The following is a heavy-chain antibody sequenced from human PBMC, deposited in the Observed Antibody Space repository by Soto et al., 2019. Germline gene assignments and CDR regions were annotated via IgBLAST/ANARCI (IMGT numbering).Heavy chain of an antibody. CDR2: MNPNSDNT. Sequence: ASVKVSCKASGYSFTSNDINWVRQATGQGLEWMGWMNPNSDNTGYAQKFQGRLTMTRSTSTNTAYMELNSLTSEDTAVYFCARGRLFGYSDYEPLGGLDYWGLGTPVTVSS. J-gene: IGHJ4*02. V-gene: IGHV1-8*01. D-gene: IGHD5-12*01. CDR1: GYSFTSND. CDR3: ARGRLFGYSDYEPLGGLDY.